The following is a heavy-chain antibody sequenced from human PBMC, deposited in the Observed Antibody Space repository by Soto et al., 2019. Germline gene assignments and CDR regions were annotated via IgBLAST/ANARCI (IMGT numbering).Heavy chain of an antibody. CDR2: ISSKSDYT. J-gene: IGHJ4*02. V-gene: IGHV3-21*01. CDR1: GFTFRIFT. Sequence: RGSLRVSCAASGFTFRIFTMNWVRQAPGKGLDWVSTISSKSDYTYYSDSVKGRFTISRDNAKNSVSLQMNTLRVEDTAVYYCAREDSIIIPAVSDFWGQGTMVTVSS. D-gene: IGHD2-2*01. CDR3: AREDSIIIPAVSDF.